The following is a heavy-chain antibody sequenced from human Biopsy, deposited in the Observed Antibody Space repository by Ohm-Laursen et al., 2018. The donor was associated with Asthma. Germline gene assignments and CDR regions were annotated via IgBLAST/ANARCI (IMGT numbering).Heavy chain of an antibody. CDR2: IIPLIGTP. J-gene: IGHJ4*02. D-gene: IGHD3-22*01. V-gene: IGHV1-69*01. CDR1: GGTFTTYS. Sequence: SSVKVSCKASGGTFTTYSISWVRQAPGQGLVWMGGIIPLIGTPNYAQKFQGRVTITADASTNTAYMDLSSLRSEDTAVYYCASPLGDYYDSSGYYYASRGYWGLGTLVIVSS. CDR3: ASPLGDYYDSSGYYYASRGY.